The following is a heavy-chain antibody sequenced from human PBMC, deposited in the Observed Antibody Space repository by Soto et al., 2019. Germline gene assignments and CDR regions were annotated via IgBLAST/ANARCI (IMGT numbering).Heavy chain of an antibody. CDR2: IRSKANSYAT. CDR3: TSIAAAGPRDYFDY. D-gene: IGHD6-13*01. J-gene: IGHJ4*02. Sequence: GGSLRLSCAASGFTFSGSAMHWVRQASGKGLEWVGRIRSKANSYATAYAASVKGRFTISRDDSKNTAYLQMNSLKTEDTAVYYCTSIAAAGPRDYFDYWGQGTLVTVSS. CDR1: GFTFSGSA. V-gene: IGHV3-73*01.